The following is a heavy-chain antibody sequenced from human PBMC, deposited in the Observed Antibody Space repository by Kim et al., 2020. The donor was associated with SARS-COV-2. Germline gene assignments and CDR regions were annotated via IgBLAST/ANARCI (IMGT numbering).Heavy chain of an antibody. D-gene: IGHD1-1*01. J-gene: IGHJ4*02. CDR3: ARVPEGTTSAYYFDF. Sequence: SVQGRLTISRDKAKNSLYLQVIRLRPEDTAVYYCARVPEGTTSAYYFDFWGQGTLVTVSS. V-gene: IGHV3-11*05.